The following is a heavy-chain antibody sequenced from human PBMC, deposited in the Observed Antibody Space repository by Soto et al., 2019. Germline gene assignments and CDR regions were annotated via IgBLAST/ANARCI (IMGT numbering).Heavy chain of an antibody. CDR1: GFTFSSYA. D-gene: IGHD5-18*01. CDR2: ISGTGGST. J-gene: IGHJ4*02. CDR3: AKNADAVMANYFDY. V-gene: IGHV3-23*01. Sequence: EVQLLESGGGLVQPGGSLRPSCAVSGFTFSSYAMSWVRQAPGKGLEWVSVISGTGGSTYYADSVKGRFTISRDNSKNTLYLQMNSLRAEDTAVYYCAKNADAVMANYFDYWGQGTLVTVSS.